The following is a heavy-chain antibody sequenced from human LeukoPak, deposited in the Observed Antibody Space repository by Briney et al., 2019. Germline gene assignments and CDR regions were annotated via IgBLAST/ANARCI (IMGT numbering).Heavy chain of an antibody. V-gene: IGHV3-30*02. CDR2: VRNDGSDT. CDR1: GLTFTSHG. D-gene: IGHD4-23*01. Sequence: GGSLRLSCTTSGLTFTSHGFHWLRQVVGKRLEWVAFVRNDGSDTYHANSVKGRFSISRDDPKNTLYLQMNSLRPEDTAIYYCARDRGKDYFDSWGQGTQVTVSS. J-gene: IGHJ4*02. CDR3: ARDRGKDYFDS.